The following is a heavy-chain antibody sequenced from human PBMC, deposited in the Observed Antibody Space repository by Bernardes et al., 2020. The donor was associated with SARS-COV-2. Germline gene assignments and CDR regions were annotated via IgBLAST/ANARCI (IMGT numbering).Heavy chain of an antibody. D-gene: IGHD3-3*01. J-gene: IGHJ6*02. CDR3: AKVQAIFWIRPQYSAMDV. CDR2: ISYEGSKK. Sequence: GGSLRLSCVASGFTFNNFGMHWVRQAPGKGLEWVAVISYEGSKKYYADSVEGRFTISKDNSKNTVYLQMNSLRPEDTAVYYCAKVQAIFWIRPQYSAMDVWGQGTMVAVSS. V-gene: IGHV3-30*18. CDR1: GFTFNNFG.